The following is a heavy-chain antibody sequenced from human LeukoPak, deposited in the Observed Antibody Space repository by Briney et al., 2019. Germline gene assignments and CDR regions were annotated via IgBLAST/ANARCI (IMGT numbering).Heavy chain of an antibody. CDR2: INPNSGGT. CDR3: ARSILWFGESYSYFDP. V-gene: IGHV1-2*06. Sequence: ASVKVSCKASGYTFTGYYMHWVRQAPGQGLEWMGRINPNSGGTNYAQKFQGRVTMTRDTSISTAYMELSRLRSDDTAVYYCARSILWFGESYSYFDPWGQGTLVTVSS. CDR1: GYTFTGYY. J-gene: IGHJ5*02. D-gene: IGHD3-10*01.